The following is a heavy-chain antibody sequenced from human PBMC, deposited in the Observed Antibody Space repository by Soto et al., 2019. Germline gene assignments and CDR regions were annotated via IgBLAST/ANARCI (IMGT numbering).Heavy chain of an antibody. D-gene: IGHD5-18*01. V-gene: IGHV3-48*02. CDR2: ISSSSGTI. Sequence: EVQVVESGGGLVQPGGSLRLSCAASGFTFSTYTMNWVRQAPGKGLEWISYISSSSGTIYYADSVKGRFAISRDNPKNSLYLQMNSPRDEDTAVYYCARGGGYSYGFDYWGQGTLVTVSS. J-gene: IGHJ4*02. CDR3: ARGGGYSYGFDY. CDR1: GFTFSTYT.